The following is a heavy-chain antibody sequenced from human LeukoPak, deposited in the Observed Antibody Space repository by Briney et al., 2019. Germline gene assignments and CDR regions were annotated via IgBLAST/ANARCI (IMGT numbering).Heavy chain of an antibody. CDR1: GYTFTSYA. D-gene: IGHD6-19*01. CDR3: ARVAYSSGWYRGAGWYYFDY. Sequence: ASLKVSCKASGYTFTSYAIRWVRQAPGQRLGWMAWTNAGNVNTKYTQKFQGRVTITRDTSARKAYMELSSMRSEDTAVYYCARVAYSSGWYRGAGWYYFDYWGQGTLVTVSS. J-gene: IGHJ4*02. V-gene: IGHV1-3*01. CDR2: TNAGNVNT.